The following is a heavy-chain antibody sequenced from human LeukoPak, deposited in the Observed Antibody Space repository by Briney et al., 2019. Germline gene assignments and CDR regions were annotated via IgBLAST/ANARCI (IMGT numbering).Heavy chain of an antibody. CDR3: ARDGPRSRIFRDEQDAFDI. CDR1: GGSISSSSYY. Sequence: PSETLSLTCTVSGGSISSSSYYWGWIRQPPGKGLEWIGYIYHSGSTYYNPSLKSRVTISVDRSKNQFSLKLSSVTAADTAVYYCARDGPRSRIFRDEQDAFDIWGQGTMVTVSS. D-gene: IGHD2-15*01. CDR2: IYHSGST. J-gene: IGHJ3*02. V-gene: IGHV4-39*07.